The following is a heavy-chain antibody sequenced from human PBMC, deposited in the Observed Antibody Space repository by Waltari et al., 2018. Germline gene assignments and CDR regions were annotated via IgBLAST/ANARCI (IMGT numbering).Heavy chain of an antibody. V-gene: IGHV4-59*01. CDR1: GGSISSYY. D-gene: IGHD3-3*01. CDR3: ARDKKYYDFWSGYNLGRNYYYGMDV. CDR2: IYYSGST. Sequence: QVQLQESGPGLVKPSETLSLTCTVSGGSISSYYWSWIRQPPGKGLEWMGYIYYSGSTNYNPSLKSRVTISVDTSKNQFSLKLSSVTAADTAVYYCARDKKYYDFWSGYNLGRNYYYGMDVWGQGTTVTVSS. J-gene: IGHJ6*01.